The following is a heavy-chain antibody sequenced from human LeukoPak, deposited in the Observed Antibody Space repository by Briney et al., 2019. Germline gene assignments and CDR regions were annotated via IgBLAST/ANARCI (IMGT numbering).Heavy chain of an antibody. CDR2: ISGSGGST. Sequence: GGSLRLSCAASGFTFSSYAMSWVRQAPGKGLEWVSAISGSGGSTYYADSVKGRFTISRDNSKNTLYLQMSSLRAEDTAVYYCAKPPYYYDSSGDDYWGQGTLVTVSS. CDR1: GFTFSSYA. D-gene: IGHD3-22*01. J-gene: IGHJ4*02. V-gene: IGHV3-23*01. CDR3: AKPPYYYDSSGDDY.